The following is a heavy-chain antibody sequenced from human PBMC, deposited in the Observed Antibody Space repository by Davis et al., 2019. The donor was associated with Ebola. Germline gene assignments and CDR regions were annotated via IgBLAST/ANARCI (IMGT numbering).Heavy chain of an antibody. D-gene: IGHD4-23*01. J-gene: IGHJ4*02. CDR3: TRHEDYGGNRPFDY. CDR2: ISSSSSYT. Sequence: GGSLRLSCAASGFTFSAYYMSWIRQAPGKGLEWVSYISSSSSYTNYADSVKGRFTISRDNAKNSLYLQMNSLKTEDTAVYYCTRHEDYGGNRPFDYWGQGTLVTVSS. CDR1: GFTFSAYY. V-gene: IGHV3-11*03.